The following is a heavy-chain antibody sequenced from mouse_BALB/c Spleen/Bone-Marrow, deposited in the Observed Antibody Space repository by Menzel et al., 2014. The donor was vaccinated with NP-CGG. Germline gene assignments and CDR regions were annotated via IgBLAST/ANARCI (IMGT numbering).Heavy chain of an antibody. CDR3: ARSGDYGGFDY. CDR1: GYTYTSYW. CDR2: INPSTGYT. Sequence: QVQLQQSGAELAKPGASVKMSCKASGYTYTSYWMHWVKQRPGQGLEWIGYINPSTGYTEYNQKFKDKATLTADKSSSTAYMQLSSLTSEDSAVYYCARSGDYGGFDYWGQGTTLTVSS. J-gene: IGHJ2*01. V-gene: IGHV1-7*01. D-gene: IGHD2-4*01.